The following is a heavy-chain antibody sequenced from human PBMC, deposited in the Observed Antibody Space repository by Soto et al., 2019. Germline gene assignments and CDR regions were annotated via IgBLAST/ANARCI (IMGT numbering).Heavy chain of an antibody. V-gene: IGHV3-13*01. J-gene: IGHJ6*02. CDR3: ARREGLLGAGSYHAMDV. D-gene: IGHD3-16*01. CDR2: IGTAGDT. Sequence: GGSLRLSCAASGFTFSSYDMHWVRQATGKGLEWVSAIGTAGDTYYPGSVKGRFTISRENAKNSLYLQMNSLRAEDTAVYYCARREGLLGAGSYHAMDVWGQGTTVTVSS. CDR1: GFTFSSYD.